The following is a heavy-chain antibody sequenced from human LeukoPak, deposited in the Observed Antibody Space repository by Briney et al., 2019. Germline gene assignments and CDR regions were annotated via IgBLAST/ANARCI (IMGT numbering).Heavy chain of an antibody. J-gene: IGHJ4*02. CDR1: GFTFSSYG. CDR3: AKEEVGATTGDY. CDR2: ISYDGSNK. Sequence: GGSLRLSCAASGFTFSSYGMHWVSHAPGKGLEWVAVISYDGSNKYYADSVKGRFTISRDNSKNTLYLQMNSLRAEDTAVYYCAKEEVGATTGDYWGQGTLVTVSS. D-gene: IGHD1-26*01. V-gene: IGHV3-30*18.